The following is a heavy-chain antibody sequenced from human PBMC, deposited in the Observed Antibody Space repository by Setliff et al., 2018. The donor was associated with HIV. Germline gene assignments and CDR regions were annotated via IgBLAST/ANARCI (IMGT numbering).Heavy chain of an antibody. J-gene: IGHJ4*02. CDR1: GDSLSSYF. Sequence: KPSETLSLTCDVYGDSLSSYFRSWIRQPPGKGLEWIGEINHSGSSNYNPSLKSRVTISVDTSKNQFSLKLSSVTAADTAVFYCARGRITMVRGVIMGLDYWGQGTLVTVSS. D-gene: IGHD3-10*01. CDR3: ARGRITMVRGVIMGLDY. V-gene: IGHV4-34*01. CDR2: INHSGSS.